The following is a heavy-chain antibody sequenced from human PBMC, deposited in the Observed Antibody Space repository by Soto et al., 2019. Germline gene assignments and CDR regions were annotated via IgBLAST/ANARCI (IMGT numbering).Heavy chain of an antibody. J-gene: IGHJ3*02. V-gene: IGHV1-18*03. Sequence: QVQLVQSGAEVKKPGASVKVSCKASGYTFTSYGISWVRQAPGQGLEWTGWISAYNGNTNYAQKLQGRVTMTTDTSRSTAYMGLTSLIADDVALYSWARYVGDWGGGAYDIWGQGTMVTVSS. CDR2: ISAYNGNT. CDR1: GYTFTSYG. CDR3: ARYVGDWGGGAYDI. D-gene: IGHD1-26*01.